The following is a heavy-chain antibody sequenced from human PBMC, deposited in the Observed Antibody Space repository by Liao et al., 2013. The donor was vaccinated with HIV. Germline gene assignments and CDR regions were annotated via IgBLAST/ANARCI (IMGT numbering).Heavy chain of an antibody. D-gene: IGHD5-18*01. J-gene: IGHJ6*03. CDR3: ARVSWDTGMAPYMDF. CDR1: GDSMSPYY. V-gene: IGHV4-59*01. CDR2: IYYSGST. Sequence: HVQLQESGPGLVKPSETLALTCTVSGDSMSPYYWSWIRQTPGKGLEWIAYIYYSGSTTYNPSLKSRVTMSVDTSKNQFSLRLISLTPADTAVYYCARVSWDTGMAPYMDFWGKGTTVTVSS.